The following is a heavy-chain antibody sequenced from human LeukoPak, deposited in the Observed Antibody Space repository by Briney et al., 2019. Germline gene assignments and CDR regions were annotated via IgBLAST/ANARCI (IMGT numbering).Heavy chain of an antibody. J-gene: IGHJ4*02. CDR2: ISDSDGST. V-gene: IGHV3-23*01. CDR1: RLSFTTYA. Sequence: GESLRLSCAASRLSFTTYAMTWVRQAPGKGLEWVSTISDSDGSTFYADSVKGRFTISRDSSKHTAFLQMKSLRAEDTAIYFCAMGTYFDYWGQGTLATVS. D-gene: IGHD7-27*01. CDR3: AMGTYFDY.